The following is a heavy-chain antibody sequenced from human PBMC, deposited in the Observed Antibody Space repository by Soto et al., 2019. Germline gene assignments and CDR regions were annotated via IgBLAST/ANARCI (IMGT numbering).Heavy chain of an antibody. V-gene: IGHV4-30-4*01. CDR1: GGSISSGDYY. CDR3: ARGHRFGVSKNDY. CDR2: IYSSGTT. Sequence: SETLSLTCTVSGGSISSGDYYWTWIRQSPGKGLEWIGYIYSSGTTYYNPSLKSRVAMSVDTSKNLFSLKLNSVTAADTALYYCARGHRFGVSKNDYWGQGTLVTVSS. J-gene: IGHJ4*02. D-gene: IGHD3-10*01.